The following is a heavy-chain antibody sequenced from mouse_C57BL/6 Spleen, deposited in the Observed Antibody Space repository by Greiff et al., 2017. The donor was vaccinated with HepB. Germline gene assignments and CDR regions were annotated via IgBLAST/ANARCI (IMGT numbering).Heavy chain of an antibody. CDR2: ISDGGSYT. D-gene: IGHD2-3*01. J-gene: IGHJ4*01. V-gene: IGHV5-4*03. CDR1: GFTFSSYA. CDR3: AGTYDGRDYAMDY. Sequence: DVKLVESGGGLVKPGGSLKLSCAASGFTFSSYAMPWVRQTPEKRLEWVATISDGGSYTYYPDNIKGRITISRDNAKNNLYLQMSHLKSEDTAVYYCAGTYDGRDYAMDYWGQGTSVTVSS.